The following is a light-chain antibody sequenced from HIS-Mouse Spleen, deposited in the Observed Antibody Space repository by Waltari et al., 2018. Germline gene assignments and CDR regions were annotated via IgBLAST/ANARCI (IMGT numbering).Light chain of an antibody. Sequence: SYELTQPPSVSVSPGQTARITCSGDALPKKYAYWYQQKSGQAPVLVIAEDSKRPSGIPRRFSGSSSGTMATLTISGAQVEDEADYYCYSTDSSGNHRVFGGGTKLTVL. CDR3: YSTDSSGNHRV. V-gene: IGLV3-10*01. J-gene: IGLJ2*01. CDR1: ALPKKY. CDR2: EDS.